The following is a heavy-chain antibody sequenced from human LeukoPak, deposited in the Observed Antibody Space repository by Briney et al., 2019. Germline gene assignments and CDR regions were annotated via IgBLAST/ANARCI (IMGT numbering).Heavy chain of an antibody. Sequence: GGSLRLSCAASGFTFSNYWMSWVRQAPGKGLEWVANINTDGSQKYYVDSVKGRFTISRDNAKNSLYLQMKSLRAEDTAVYFCSGAEDYWGQGTLVTVSS. CDR1: GFTFSNYW. J-gene: IGHJ4*02. CDR2: INTDGSQK. CDR3: SGAEDY. D-gene: IGHD1-14*01. V-gene: IGHV3-7*01.